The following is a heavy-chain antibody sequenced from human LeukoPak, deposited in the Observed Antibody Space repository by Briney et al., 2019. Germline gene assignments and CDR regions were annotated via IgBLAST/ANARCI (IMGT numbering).Heavy chain of an antibody. D-gene: IGHD4-17*01. CDR3: ARGTTVTTRGVYYYYYMDV. J-gene: IGHJ6*03. V-gene: IGHV4-39*07. CDR1: GGSISSSSYY. CDR2: IYYSGST. Sequence: PSETLSLTCTVSGGSISSSSYYWGWIRQPPGKGLEWIGSIYYSGSTYYNPSLKSRVTISVDTSKNQFSLKLSSVTAADTAVYYCARGTTVTTRGVYYYYYMDVWGKGTTVTVSS.